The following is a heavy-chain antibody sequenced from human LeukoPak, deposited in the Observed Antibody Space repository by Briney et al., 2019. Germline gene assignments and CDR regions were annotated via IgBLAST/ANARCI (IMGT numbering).Heavy chain of an antibody. D-gene: IGHD1-26*01. CDR1: GDSISSGYY. J-gene: IGHJ5*02. CDR2: MFHSGTT. V-gene: IGHV4-38-2*02. CDR3: ARDWGGSLHP. Sequence: SETLSHTCSVSGDSISSGYYWGWIRQTPGKGLEWIGNMFHSGTTYYNPSLQGRVTISVDTSKNQFSLKLSSVTAADTAVYYCARDWGGSLHPWGQGTLVTVSS.